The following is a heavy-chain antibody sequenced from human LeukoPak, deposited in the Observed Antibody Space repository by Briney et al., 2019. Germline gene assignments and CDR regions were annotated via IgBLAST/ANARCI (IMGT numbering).Heavy chain of an antibody. J-gene: IGHJ6*04. CDR1: GGSISSSSYY. V-gene: IGHV4-39*07. CDR3: AKSYSSSRFIMDV. D-gene: IGHD6-13*01. CDR2: IYYSGST. Sequence: SETLSLTCIVSGGSISSSSYYWGWIRQPPGRGLGWIGSIYYSGSTYYNSSLKSRFIIPLDTSKNQFSLKLSSVTAADTAVYYCAKSYSSSRFIMDVWGKGTTVTVSS.